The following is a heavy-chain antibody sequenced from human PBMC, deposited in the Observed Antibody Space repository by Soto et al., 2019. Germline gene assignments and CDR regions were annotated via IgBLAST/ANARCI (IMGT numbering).Heavy chain of an antibody. CDR2: ISGSGGST. V-gene: IGHV3-23*01. CDR3: AKSPAAYYYYYYGMDV. J-gene: IGHJ6*02. CDR1: GITFSSYA. Sequence: GGSLRLSCAASGITFSSYAMSWVRQAPGKGLEWVSAISGSGGSTYYADSVKGRFTISRDNSKSTLYLQMNSLRAEDTAVYYCAKSPAAYYYYYYGMDVWGQGTTVTVYS. D-gene: IGHD2-2*01.